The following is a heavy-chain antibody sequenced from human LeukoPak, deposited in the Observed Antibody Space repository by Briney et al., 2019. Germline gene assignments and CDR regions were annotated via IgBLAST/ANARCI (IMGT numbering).Heavy chain of an antibody. D-gene: IGHD4-11*01. CDR3: AKVWSSNYVFDY. Sequence: GGSLRLSCAASGFTFSSYSMNWVRQAPGKGLEWVSSISSSSSYIYYADSVKGRFTSSRDNSKNTLYLQMNSLRAEDTAVYYCAKVWSSNYVFDYWGQGTLVTVSS. J-gene: IGHJ4*02. CDR1: GFTFSSYS. V-gene: IGHV3-21*04. CDR2: ISSSSSYI.